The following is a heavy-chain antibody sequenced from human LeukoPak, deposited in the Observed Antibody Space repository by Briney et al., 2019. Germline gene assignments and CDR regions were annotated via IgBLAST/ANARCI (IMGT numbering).Heavy chain of an antibody. CDR2: ISYDGSNK. CDR3: AKDHAGTFDY. Sequence: GGSLRLSCAASGFTFSSYGMHWVRQAPGKGLEWVAVISYDGSNKYYADSVKGRFTISRDNSKNTLYLQMNSLRAEDTAVCYCAKDHAGTFDYWGQGTLVTVSS. V-gene: IGHV3-30*18. J-gene: IGHJ4*02. D-gene: IGHD6-13*01. CDR1: GFTFSSYG.